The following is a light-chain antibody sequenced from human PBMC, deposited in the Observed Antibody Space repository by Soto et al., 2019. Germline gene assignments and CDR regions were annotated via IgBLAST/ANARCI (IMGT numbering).Light chain of an antibody. J-gene: IGLJ3*02. V-gene: IGLV2-8*01. CDR2: EVS. Sequence: QSALTQPPSASGSPGQSVTISCTGTSSDVGGYNYVSWYQQYPGKAPKLMIYEVSKRPSGVPDRFSGSKSGKTASLTVSGLPAEDEADYYCSSYAGSDIWVFGGGTKLTVL. CDR1: SSDVGGYNY. CDR3: SSYAGSDIWV.